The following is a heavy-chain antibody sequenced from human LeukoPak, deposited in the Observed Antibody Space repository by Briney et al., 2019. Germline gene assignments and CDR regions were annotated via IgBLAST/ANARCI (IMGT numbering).Heavy chain of an antibody. Sequence: ASVKVSCQVSGYTLTELSMHWVRPAPGKGLEWMGGFDPEDGETIYAQKFQGRVTMTEDTSTDTAYMELSSLRSEDTAVYYCATGVNTMVRGIHIDYWGQGTLVTVSS. CDR2: FDPEDGET. V-gene: IGHV1-24*01. CDR3: ATGVNTMVRGIHIDY. CDR1: GYTLTELS. D-gene: IGHD3-10*01. J-gene: IGHJ4*02.